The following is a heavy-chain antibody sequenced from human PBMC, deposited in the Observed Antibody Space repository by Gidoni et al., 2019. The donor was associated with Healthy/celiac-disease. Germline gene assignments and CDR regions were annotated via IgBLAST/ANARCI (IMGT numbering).Heavy chain of an antibody. CDR2: IYQSGRT. CDR1: GYSISSGYY. J-gene: IGHJ3*02. CDR3: ARETGYSSGWFPAFDI. V-gene: IGHV4-38-2*02. D-gene: IGHD6-19*01. Sequence: QVQLQESGPGLVKPSEPLSLTCAVSGYSISSGYYGGWIRQPPGKGLELIGSIYQSGRTYYNPSLKSRDTISVDTSKNQFSLKLSSVTAADTAVYYCARETGYSSGWFPAFDIWGQGTMVTVSS.